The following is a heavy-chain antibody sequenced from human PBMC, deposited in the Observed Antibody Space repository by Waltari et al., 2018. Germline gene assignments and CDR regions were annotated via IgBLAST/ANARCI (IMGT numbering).Heavy chain of an antibody. CDR1: GFSLSDSE. V-gene: IGHV3-48*03. Sequence: EVQLVESGGGLVQPGGSLRLSCVGSGFSLSDSEVNVVRQAPGQGLEWISYVSVSGNNKYYADSVRGRFTGSRDTAKNPLFLQMNSLRVDDTAVYYCARGPPGSNGYFYFDLWGQGTLVTVSS. CDR3: ARGPPGSNGYFYFDL. J-gene: IGHJ4*02. D-gene: IGHD4-17*01. CDR2: VSVSGNNK.